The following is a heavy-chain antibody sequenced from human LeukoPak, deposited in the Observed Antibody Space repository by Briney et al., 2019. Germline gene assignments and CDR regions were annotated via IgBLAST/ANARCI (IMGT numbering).Heavy chain of an antibody. D-gene: IGHD5-24*01. V-gene: IGHV1-46*01. CDR1: GYTFTSYY. CDR3: ARSRRWIYFDY. J-gene: IGHJ4*02. CDR2: INPSGGST. Sequence: ASVKVSCKASGYTFTSYYMHWVRQAPGQGLEWMGIINPSGGSTSYAQKFQGRVTMTRDMSTSTVYMELSSLRSEDTAVYYCARSRRWIYFDYWGQGTLVTVSS.